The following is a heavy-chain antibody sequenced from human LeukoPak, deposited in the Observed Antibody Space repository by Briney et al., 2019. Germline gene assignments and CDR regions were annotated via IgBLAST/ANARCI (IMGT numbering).Heavy chain of an antibody. D-gene: IGHD3-10*01. CDR3: AGYAVRSGSRDY. CDR2: ISSSSSYI. J-gene: IGHJ4*02. CDR1: GFTFSSYS. V-gene: IGHV3-21*04. Sequence: GGSLRLSCAASGFTFSSYSMNWVRQAPGKGLEWVSSISSSSSYIYYADSVKGRFTISRDNAKNSLYLQMNSLRAEDTAVYYCAGYAVRSGSRDYWGQGTLVTVSS.